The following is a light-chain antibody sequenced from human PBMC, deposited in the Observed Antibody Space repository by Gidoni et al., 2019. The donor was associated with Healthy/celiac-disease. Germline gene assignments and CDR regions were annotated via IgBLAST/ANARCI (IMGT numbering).Light chain of an antibody. CDR2: GAS. CDR3: QQYNNWPLT. CDR1: QGVSSN. J-gene: IGKJ4*01. Sequence: EIVMTQSPATLSVSPGERATLSCRASQGVSSNLAWYQQKPGQAPRLLIYGASTRATGLPARFSGSGSGTEFTLTISSLQSEDFAVYYCQQYNNWPLTFGGGTKVEIK. V-gene: IGKV3-15*01.